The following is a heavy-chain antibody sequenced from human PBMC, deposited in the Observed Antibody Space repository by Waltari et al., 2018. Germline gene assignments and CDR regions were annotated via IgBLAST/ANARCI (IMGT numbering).Heavy chain of an antibody. V-gene: IGHV4-34*01. D-gene: IGHD1-26*01. Sequence: QVQLQQWGAGLLKPSETLPLTCGVSGGSFSVYHWSWIRQPPGKGLEWIGEITHTGSTNCNPSLERRGTISVDTCKNQFCLSLRSVTAADTAVYYCARGSPVWKLGVTRRKGNEYFQDWGQGTLVTVSS. J-gene: IGHJ1*01. CDR1: GGSFSVYH. CDR3: ARGSPVWKLGVTRRKGNEYFQD. CDR2: ITHTGST.